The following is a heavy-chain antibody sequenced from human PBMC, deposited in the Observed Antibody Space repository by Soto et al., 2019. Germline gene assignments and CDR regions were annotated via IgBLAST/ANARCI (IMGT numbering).Heavy chain of an antibody. CDR2: IYYSGST. CDR1: GGSISSYY. V-gene: IGHV4-59*08. D-gene: IGHD4-17*01. J-gene: IGHJ3*02. CDR3: ARRYGHAFDI. Sequence: QVQLQESGPGLVKPSETLSLTCTVSGGSISSYYWSWIRQPPGKGLEWIGYIYYSGSTNYNPSLKRRVTISVDTLKNQFSLKLSSGTAAETAVYYWARRYGHAFDILGQGTMVTVSS.